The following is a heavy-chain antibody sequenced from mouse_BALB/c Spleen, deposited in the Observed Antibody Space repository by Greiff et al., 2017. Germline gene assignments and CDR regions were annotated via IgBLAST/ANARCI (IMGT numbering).Heavy chain of an antibody. CDR3: ARGDYDSYWYFDV. Sequence: EVKLQESGPGLVKPSQSLSLTCTVTGYSITSDYAWNWIRQFPGNKLEWMGYISYSGSTSYNPSLKSRISITRDTSKNQFFLQLNSVTTEDTATYYCARGDYDSYWYFDVWGAGTTVTVSS. CDR2: ISYSGST. J-gene: IGHJ1*01. V-gene: IGHV3-2*02. D-gene: IGHD2-4*01. CDR1: GYSITSDYA.